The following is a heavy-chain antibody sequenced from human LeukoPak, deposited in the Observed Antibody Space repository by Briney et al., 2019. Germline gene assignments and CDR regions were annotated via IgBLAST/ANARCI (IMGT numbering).Heavy chain of an antibody. Sequence: ASVKVSCKSSGYIFTTYGHTWVRQAPGQGLELMGWISPYNGNTNYAQKFQGRVTMTTDTSTSTAYMELRSLRSDDTAVYYCASPNSYYYCMDVWGTGTTVTVSS. CDR1: GYIFTTYG. D-gene: IGHD2-8*01. J-gene: IGHJ6*04. V-gene: IGHV1-18*01. CDR2: ISPYNGNT. CDR3: ASPNSYYYCMDV.